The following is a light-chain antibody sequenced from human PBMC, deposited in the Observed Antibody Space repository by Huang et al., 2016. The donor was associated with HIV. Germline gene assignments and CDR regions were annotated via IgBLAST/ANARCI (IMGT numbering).Light chain of an antibody. CDR1: QSVSSN. Sequence: EIVMTQSPATLSVSPGERATLSCRASQSVSSNLDWYQQKPGQAPRLLIYGASTRATGLPARFSCSGSGTEFTLTISSLQSEDFAVYYCQQYNNWPPLITFGQGTRLEIK. CDR2: GAS. CDR3: QQYNNWPPLIT. V-gene: IGKV3-15*01. J-gene: IGKJ5*01.